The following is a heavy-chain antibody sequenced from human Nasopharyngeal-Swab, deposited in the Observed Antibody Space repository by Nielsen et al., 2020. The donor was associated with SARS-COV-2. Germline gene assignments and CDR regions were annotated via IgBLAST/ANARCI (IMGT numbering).Heavy chain of an antibody. CDR1: VFTISSNG. D-gene: IGHD1-26*01. CDR2: ISSSSSTS. V-gene: IGHV3-48*02. Sequence: LSCALSVFTISSNGMNWVRQAPGKGLGWVAYISSSSSTSYYADSVKGRFTISRDNPKNSLYLQMNSLRDEDTAVYYCARDVGIVGATLDNWGQGTLVTVSS. CDR3: ARDVGIVGATLDN. J-gene: IGHJ4*02.